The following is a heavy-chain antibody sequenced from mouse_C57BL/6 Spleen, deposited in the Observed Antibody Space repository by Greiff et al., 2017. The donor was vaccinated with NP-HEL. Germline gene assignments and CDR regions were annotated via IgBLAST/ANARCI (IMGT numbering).Heavy chain of an antibody. CDR3: ARSSYGSAWFAY. V-gene: IGHV1-26*01. CDR2: INPNNGGT. J-gene: IGHJ3*01. Sequence: VQLKESGPELVKPGASVKISCKASGYTFTDYYMNWVKQSHGKSLEWIGDINPNNGGTSYNQKFKGKATLTVDKSSSTAYMELRSLTSEDSAVYYCARSSYGSAWFAYWGQGTLVTVSA. D-gene: IGHD1-1*01. CDR1: GYTFTDYY.